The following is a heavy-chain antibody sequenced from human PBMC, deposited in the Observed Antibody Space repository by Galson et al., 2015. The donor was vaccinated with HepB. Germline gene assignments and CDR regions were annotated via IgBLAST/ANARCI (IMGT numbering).Heavy chain of an antibody. V-gene: IGHV3-30-3*01. D-gene: IGHD6-6*01. J-gene: IGHJ6*02. CDR3: ARVPHSSSLLGYYHYGMDV. Sequence: SLRLSCAASGFTFSSYALHWVRQAPGKGLEWVAVISYDGTNKHYAGSVKGRFTISRDNSKNTLYLQMNSPRGEDTAVYYCARVPHSSSLLGYYHYGMDVWGRGTTVTVSS. CDR1: GFTFSSYA. CDR2: ISYDGTNK.